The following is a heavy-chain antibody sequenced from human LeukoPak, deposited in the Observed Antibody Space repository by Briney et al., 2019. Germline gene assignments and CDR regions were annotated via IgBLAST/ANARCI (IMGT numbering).Heavy chain of an antibody. CDR1: GFTFSSYA. CDR3: ARDDCSSTSCFYFDY. Sequence: GGSLRLSCAASGFTFSSYAMSWVRQAPGKGLEWVSYISSSSSTIYYADSVKGRFTISRDNAKNSLYLQMNSLRAEDTAVYYCARDDCSSTSCFYFDYWGQGTLVTVSS. D-gene: IGHD2-2*01. CDR2: ISSSSSTI. J-gene: IGHJ4*02. V-gene: IGHV3-48*04.